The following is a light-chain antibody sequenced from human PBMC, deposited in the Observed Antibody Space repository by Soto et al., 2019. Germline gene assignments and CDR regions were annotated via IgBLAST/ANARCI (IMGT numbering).Light chain of an antibody. J-gene: IGKJ1*01. CDR3: QHYNDWPPTWT. CDR2: GAS. CDR1: QSVSSK. V-gene: IGKV3-15*01. Sequence: EIVMTQSPATLSVSRGERATLSCRASQSVSSKLAWYQQKPGQAPRVLIYGASTRATGIPARFSGSGSGTEFTLTISSLQSEDFAVYYCQHYNDWPPTWTFGQGTRVEIK.